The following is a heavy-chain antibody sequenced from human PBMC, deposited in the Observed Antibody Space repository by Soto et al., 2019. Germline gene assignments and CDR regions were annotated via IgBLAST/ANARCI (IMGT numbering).Heavy chain of an antibody. CDR3: ARAYYGSGSYHLPLNWFDP. J-gene: IGHJ5*02. Sequence: QVQLVQSGAEVKKPGASVKVSCKGSGYTFTSYGISWVRQAPGQGLEWMGWISAYNGNTNYAQKLQGRVTMTTGTATRTAYMELRSLRSDDTAVYYCARAYYGSGSYHLPLNWFDPWGQGTLVTVSS. CDR1: GYTFTSYG. V-gene: IGHV1-18*01. CDR2: ISAYNGNT. D-gene: IGHD3-10*01.